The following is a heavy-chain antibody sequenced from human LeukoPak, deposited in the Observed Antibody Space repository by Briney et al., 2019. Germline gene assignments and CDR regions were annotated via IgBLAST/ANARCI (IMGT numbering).Heavy chain of an antibody. D-gene: IGHD2-21*01. CDR2: ISYDGSNK. CDR3: AGGAHIVVA. V-gene: IGHV3-30*03. CDR1: GFTFSSYG. J-gene: IGHJ3*01. Sequence: PGGSLRLSCAASGFTFSSYGMHWVRQAPGKGLEWVAVISYDGSNKYYADSVKGRFTISRDNSKNTLYLQMNSLRAEDTAVYYCAGGAHIVVAWGQGTMVTVSS.